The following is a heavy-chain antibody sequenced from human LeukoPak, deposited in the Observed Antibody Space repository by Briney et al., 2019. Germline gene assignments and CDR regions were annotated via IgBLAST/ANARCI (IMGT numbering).Heavy chain of an antibody. CDR1: GFIFRSYA. D-gene: IGHD1-26*01. CDR2: ISYDGSNE. J-gene: IGHJ4*02. V-gene: IGHV3-30*04. CDR3: ARSFSGSYPDFDY. Sequence: GGSLRLSCAASGFIFRSYAMHWVRQAPGEGLEWVALISYDGSNEYYADSLKGRFIISRDNSKNTLYLQMNSLRAEDTAVYYCARSFSGSYPDFDYWGQGTLVTVSS.